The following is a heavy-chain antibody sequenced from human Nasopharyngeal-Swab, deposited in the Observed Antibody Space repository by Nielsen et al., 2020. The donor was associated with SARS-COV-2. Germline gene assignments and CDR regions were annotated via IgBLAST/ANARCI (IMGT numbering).Heavy chain of an antibody. CDR2: IGSSSTYI. J-gene: IGHJ3*01. CDR1: GFTLSSYS. D-gene: IGHD5-18*01. Sequence: GGSLRLSCAASGFTLSSYSMNWVRQAPGKGLEWVSSIGSSSTYIYYADSVKGRFTISRDNAKNSLYLQMNSLRAEDTAVYYCARTGYSFGFDAFDVWGQGTMVTVSS. V-gene: IGHV3-21*01. CDR3: ARTGYSFGFDAFDV.